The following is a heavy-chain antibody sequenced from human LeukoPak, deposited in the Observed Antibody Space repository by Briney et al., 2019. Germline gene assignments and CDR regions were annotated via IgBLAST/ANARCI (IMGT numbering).Heavy chain of an antibody. D-gene: IGHD6-19*01. Sequence: SQTLSLTCAISGDSVTSGIWNWIRQSPSRGLEWLGRTYHWSKWFNDYAVSVESRMTINADTSRNQFSLQLNSVTPEDTAVYYCARGLSSWLVPNWGQGTLVTVSS. CDR2: TYHWSKWFN. CDR3: ARGLSSWLVPN. J-gene: IGHJ4*02. CDR1: GDSVTSGI. V-gene: IGHV6-1*01.